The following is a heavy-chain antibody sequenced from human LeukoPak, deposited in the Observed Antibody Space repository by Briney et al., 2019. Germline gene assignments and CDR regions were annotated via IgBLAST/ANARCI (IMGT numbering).Heavy chain of an antibody. V-gene: IGHV3-30-3*01. Sequence: GGSLRLSCEASGFTFSSYAMHWVRQAPGKGLEWVAVISYDGSNKYYADSVKGRFTISRDNSKNTLYLQMNSLRAEDTAVYYCARGFYYDSSGLDYWGQGTLVTVSS. D-gene: IGHD3-22*01. J-gene: IGHJ4*02. CDR2: ISYDGSNK. CDR1: GFTFSSYA. CDR3: ARGFYYDSSGLDY.